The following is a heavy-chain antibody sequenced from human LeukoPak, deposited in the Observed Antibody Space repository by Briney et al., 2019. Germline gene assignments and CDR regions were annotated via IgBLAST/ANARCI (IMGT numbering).Heavy chain of an antibody. Sequence: GGSLRLSCAASGFTFSSYNMNWVRQAPGKGLEWISYISSSSSTIYYADSVKGRFTISRDNAKNSLYLQVNSLRAEDTAVYYCARGYCSGGNCYPLFDPWGQGTLVTVSS. D-gene: IGHD2-15*01. J-gene: IGHJ5*02. CDR2: ISSSSSTI. V-gene: IGHV3-48*04. CDR1: GFTFSSYN. CDR3: ARGYCSGGNCYPLFDP.